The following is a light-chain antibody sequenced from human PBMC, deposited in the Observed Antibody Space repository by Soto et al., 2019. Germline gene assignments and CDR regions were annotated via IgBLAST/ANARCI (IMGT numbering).Light chain of an antibody. J-gene: IGKJ4*01. CDR2: AAS. CDR3: QQLRMYPST. V-gene: IGKV1-9*01. Sequence: IQLTQSPSSLSVSVGDRVTITCRASQDIAMYLAWYQQKPGEAPKLLIYAASTLYGGVLARFSGSGSGTDFALTITSLQAEDFATYYCQQLRMYPSTFGGGTKVDIK. CDR1: QDIAMY.